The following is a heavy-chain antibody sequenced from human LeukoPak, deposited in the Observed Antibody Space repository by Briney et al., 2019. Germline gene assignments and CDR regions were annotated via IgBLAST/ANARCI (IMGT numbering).Heavy chain of an antibody. J-gene: IGHJ4*02. CDR1: GGSFSGYY. D-gene: IGHD3-10*01. CDR2: IYYSGST. V-gene: IGHV4-34*01. CDR3: ARASLRITMVRGVIPFDY. Sequence: PSESLSLTCAVYGGSFSGYYWGWIRQPPGKGLEWIGSIYYSGSTYYNPSLKSRVTISVDTSKNQFSLKLSSVTAADTAVYYCARASLRITMVRGVIPFDYWGQGTLVTVSS.